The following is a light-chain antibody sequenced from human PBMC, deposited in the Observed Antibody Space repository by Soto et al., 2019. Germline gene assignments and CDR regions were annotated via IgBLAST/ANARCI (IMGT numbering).Light chain of an antibody. CDR2: LGS. CDR3: MQALQTPLT. CDR1: QSLLQRNGYNY. V-gene: IGKV2-28*01. Sequence: DIVMTQSPLSLPVTPGEPASISCWSSQSLLQRNGYNYLDWYLQKPGQSPQLLIYLGSNRASGVTDRFSGSGSGTDVTLKISRVEAEDVGVYYCMQALQTPLTFGPGTKLEIK. J-gene: IGKJ2*01.